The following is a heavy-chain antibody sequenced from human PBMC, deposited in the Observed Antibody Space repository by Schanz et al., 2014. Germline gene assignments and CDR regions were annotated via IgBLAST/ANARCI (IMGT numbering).Heavy chain of an antibody. D-gene: IGHD6-25*01. V-gene: IGHV3-23*04. Sequence: EVQLVESGGGLVKPGGFLRLSCAASGFTLSSYGMHWVRQAPGKGLEWVSALSEGGGGTHYADSVRGRFTISRDNSKNTLYLQMNSLRAGDAAVYYCARGLIAAAGGAFDYWGQGTLVAVSA. CDR3: ARGLIAAAGGAFDY. J-gene: IGHJ4*02. CDR1: GFTLSSYG. CDR2: LSEGGGGT.